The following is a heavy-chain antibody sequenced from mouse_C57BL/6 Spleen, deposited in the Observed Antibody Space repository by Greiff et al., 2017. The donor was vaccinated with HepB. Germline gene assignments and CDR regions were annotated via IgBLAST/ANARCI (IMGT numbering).Heavy chain of an antibody. Sequence: ESGPGMVKPSQSLSLTCTVTGYSITSGYDWHWIRHFPGNNLEWMGYIRYSGSTNYNPSLKSRIPITHDTSKNHFFLKLNSVTTEYTATYYSARAGSPWYFDVWGTGTTVTVSS. V-gene: IGHV3-1*01. CDR2: IRYSGST. CDR3: ARAGSPWYFDV. D-gene: IGHD1-1*02. CDR1: GYSITSGYD. J-gene: IGHJ1*03.